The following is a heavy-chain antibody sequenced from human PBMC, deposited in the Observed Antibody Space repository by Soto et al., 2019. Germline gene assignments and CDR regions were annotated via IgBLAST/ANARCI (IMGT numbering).Heavy chain of an antibody. V-gene: IGHV3-48*02. CDR2: ISSSSTI. Sequence: GGSLRLSCAASGFTFSSYSMNWVRQAPGKGLEWVSYISSSSTIYYADSVKGRFTISRDNAKNSLYLQMNSLRDEDTAVYYCARVFFDSSGYRDHFDYWGQGSLVPVSS. J-gene: IGHJ4*02. D-gene: IGHD3-22*01. CDR1: GFTFSSYS. CDR3: ARVFFDSSGYRDHFDY.